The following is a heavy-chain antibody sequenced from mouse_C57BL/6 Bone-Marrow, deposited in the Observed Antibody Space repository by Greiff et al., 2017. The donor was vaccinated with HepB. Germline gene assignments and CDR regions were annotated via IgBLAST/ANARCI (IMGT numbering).Heavy chain of an antibody. CDR3: ARLLVYYYGSSSFAMDY. CDR1: GFSLTSYA. J-gene: IGHJ4*01. V-gene: IGHV2-9-1*01. CDR2: IWTGGGT. D-gene: IGHD1-1*01. Sequence: VKLMESGPGLVAPSQSLSITCTVSGFSLTSYAISWVRQPPGKGLEWLGVIWTGGGTNYNSALKSRLSISKDNSKSQVFLKMNSLQTDDTARYYCARLLVYYYGSSSFAMDYWGQGTSVTVSS.